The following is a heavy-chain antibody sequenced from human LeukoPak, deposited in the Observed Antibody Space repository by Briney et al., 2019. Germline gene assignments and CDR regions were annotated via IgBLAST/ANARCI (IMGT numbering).Heavy chain of an antibody. CDR1: GGSVSSGSYY. Sequence: PSETLSLTCTVSGGSVSSGSYYWSWIRQPPGKGLEWIGYIYYSGSTNYNPSLKSRVTISVDTSKNQFSLTLNSVTAADTAVYYCARMAGRTLDHWGQGTLVTVSS. D-gene: IGHD1-7*01. V-gene: IGHV4-61*01. CDR2: IYYSGST. CDR3: ARMAGRTLDH. J-gene: IGHJ4*02.